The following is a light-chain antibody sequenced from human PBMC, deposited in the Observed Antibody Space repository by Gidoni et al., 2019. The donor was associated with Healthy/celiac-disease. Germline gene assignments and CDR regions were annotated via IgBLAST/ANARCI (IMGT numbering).Light chain of an antibody. J-gene: IGKJ4*01. Sequence: EIVMTQSPATLSVSPGERATLSCRASQSVSSNLAWYLQKPGQAPRLLIYGASTRATGIPARFSGSGSGTEFTLTISRLQSEDFAVYYCQQYNNWPPLTFGGGTKVEIK. CDR1: QSVSSN. V-gene: IGKV3-15*01. CDR2: GAS. CDR3: QQYNNWPPLT.